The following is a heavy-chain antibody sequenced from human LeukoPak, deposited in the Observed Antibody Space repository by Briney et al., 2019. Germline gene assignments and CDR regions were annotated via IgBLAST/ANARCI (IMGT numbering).Heavy chain of an antibody. V-gene: IGHV1-46*01. CDR2: INPSGGST. J-gene: IGHJ4*02. CDR1: GYTFTSYY. Sequence: ASVKVSCKASGYTFTSYYMHWVRQAPEQGLEWMGIINPSGGSTSYAQKFQGRVTMTRDTSTSTVYMELSSLRSEDTAVYYCARDHGYYGSGSEAFDYWGQGTLVTVSS. CDR3: ARDHGYYGSGSEAFDY. D-gene: IGHD3-10*01.